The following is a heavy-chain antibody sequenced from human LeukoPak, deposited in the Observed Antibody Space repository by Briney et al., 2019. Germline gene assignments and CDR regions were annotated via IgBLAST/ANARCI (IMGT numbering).Heavy chain of an antibody. Sequence: SETLSLTCTVSGGSISSYYWSWTRQPPGKGLEWIGYIYYSGSTNYNPSLKSRVTISVDTSKNQFSLKLSSVTAADTAVYYCARERYSNQAFDIWGQGTMVTVSS. J-gene: IGHJ3*02. CDR1: GGSISSYY. CDR2: IYYSGST. V-gene: IGHV4-59*01. CDR3: ARERYSNQAFDI. D-gene: IGHD4-11*01.